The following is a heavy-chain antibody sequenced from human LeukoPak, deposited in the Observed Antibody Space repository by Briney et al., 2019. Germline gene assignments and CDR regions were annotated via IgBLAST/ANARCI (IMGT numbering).Heavy chain of an antibody. CDR2: TNSDGSST. J-gene: IGHJ4*02. CDR1: GFTFSNYW. V-gene: IGHV3-74*01. D-gene: IGHD4/OR15-4a*01. Sequence: GGSLRLSCAASGFTFSNYWIYWVRQAPGKGLVWVSHTNSDGSSTSYADSVKGRFTISRDNAKNTVYLQMNSLRAEDTAVYYCARVYGASLPVVGYWGQGTLVTVSS. CDR3: ARVYGASLPVVGY.